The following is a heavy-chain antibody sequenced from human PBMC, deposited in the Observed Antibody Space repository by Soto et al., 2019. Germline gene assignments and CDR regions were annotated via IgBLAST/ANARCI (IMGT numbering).Heavy chain of an antibody. CDR2: IYWDDDK. V-gene: IGHV2-5*02. CDR3: AHRDPQYRNNWNGGWFDP. Sequence: QITLKESGPTLVKPTQTLTLTCTFSGFSLNTNGAGVGWIRQPPGKALEWLARIYWDDDKRYSPSLKSRLTIFKDASKNQVILTMTNMDPVDTATYYCAHRDPQYRNNWNGGWFDPWGQGTLVTVSS. D-gene: IGHD1-20*01. CDR1: GFSLNTNGAG. J-gene: IGHJ5*02.